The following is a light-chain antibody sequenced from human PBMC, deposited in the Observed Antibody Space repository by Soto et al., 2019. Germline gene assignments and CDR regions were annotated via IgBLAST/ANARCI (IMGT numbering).Light chain of an antibody. CDR3: CSYTSSSPHVL. CDR1: SSDVGGYNY. V-gene: IGLV2-11*01. Sequence: QSALTQPRSVSGSPGQSVTISCTGTSSDVGGYNYVSWYQQHPGKAPKLMIYDVSKRPSGVPDRFSGSKSGNTASLTISGLQAEDEADYYCCSYTSSSPHVLFGGGTKLTVL. J-gene: IGLJ2*01. CDR2: DVS.